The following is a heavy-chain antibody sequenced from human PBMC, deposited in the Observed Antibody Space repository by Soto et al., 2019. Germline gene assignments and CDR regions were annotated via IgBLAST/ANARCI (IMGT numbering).Heavy chain of an antibody. V-gene: IGHV4-30-2*01. CDR2: IYPGGNT. Sequence: LRLSCAASGFTFSSYAMTWVRQPPGKGLEWIGYIYPGGNTYYSPSLKSRVTIALDTSKSLVSLRLNSVTAADTAVYYCARLVGVAISPWGQGTLVTVSS. D-gene: IGHD2-21*01. CDR1: GFTFSSYA. CDR3: ARLVGVAISP. J-gene: IGHJ4*02.